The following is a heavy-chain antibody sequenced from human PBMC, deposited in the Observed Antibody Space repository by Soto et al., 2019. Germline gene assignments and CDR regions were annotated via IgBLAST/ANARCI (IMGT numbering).Heavy chain of an antibody. J-gene: IGHJ3*02. CDR1: GFSVRSNY. D-gene: IGHD1-26*01. CDR3: ARVLVGAIPDVFDI. CDR2: IYTGGST. V-gene: IGHV3-66*01. Sequence: PGGSLRLSCAASGFSVRSNYMTWVRQAPGKGLEWVSVIYTGGSTYYADSVKGRITISRDNSKNTLYLQMNSLRAEDTAVYYCARVLVGAIPDVFDIWGQGTMVTVSS.